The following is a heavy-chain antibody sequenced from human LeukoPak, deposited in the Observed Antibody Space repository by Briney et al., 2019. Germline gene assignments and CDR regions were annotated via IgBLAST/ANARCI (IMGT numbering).Heavy chain of an antibody. D-gene: IGHD3-22*01. Sequence: GASVKVSCKASGYTFTSYAMNWVRQAPGQGLEWMGWINTNTGNPTYAQGFTGRFVFSLDTSVSTAYLQISSLKAEDTAVYYCARDHDSSGYYPFLDYWGQGTLVTVSS. CDR2: INTNTGNP. J-gene: IGHJ4*02. CDR1: GYTFTSYA. CDR3: ARDHDSSGYYPFLDY. V-gene: IGHV7-4-1*02.